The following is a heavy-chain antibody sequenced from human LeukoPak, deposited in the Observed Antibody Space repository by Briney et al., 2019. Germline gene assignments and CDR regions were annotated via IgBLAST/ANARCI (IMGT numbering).Heavy chain of an antibody. V-gene: IGHV4-34*01. D-gene: IGHD3-22*01. J-gene: IGHJ4*02. CDR2: INHSGST. CDR1: GGSFSGYY. CDR3: ARRKTYYYDSSGYYPLDY. Sequence: SETLSLTCAVHGGSFSGYYWSWIRQPPGKGLEWIGEINHSGSTNYNPSLKSRVTISVDTSKNQFSLKLSSVTAADTAVYYCARRKTYYYDSSGYYPLDYWGQGTLVTVSS.